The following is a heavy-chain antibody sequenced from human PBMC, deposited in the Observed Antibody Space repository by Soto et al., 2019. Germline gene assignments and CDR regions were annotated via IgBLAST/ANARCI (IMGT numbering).Heavy chain of an antibody. J-gene: IGHJ4*02. D-gene: IGHD6-19*01. CDR3: ARSVAATLAIDY. V-gene: IGHV4-38-2*01. CDR1: GYSISSGYY. CDR2: IYHSGST. Sequence: SETLSLTCAVSGYSISSGYYCGWIRQPPGKGPEWIGSIYHSGSTYYNPSLKSRVTISVDTSKSQFSLKLSSVTAADTAVYYCARSVAATLAIDYWGQGTPVTVSS.